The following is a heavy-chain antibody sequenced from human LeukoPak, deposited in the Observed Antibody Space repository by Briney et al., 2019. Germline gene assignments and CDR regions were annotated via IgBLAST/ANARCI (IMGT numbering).Heavy chain of an antibody. CDR3: AYSSGPPYFDY. Sequence: PGGSLRLSCAASGSTFSSYWMSWVRQAPGKGLEWVANIKQDGSEKYYVDSVKGRFTISRDNAKNSLYLQMNSLRAEDTAVYYCAYSSGPPYFDYWGQGTLVTVSS. J-gene: IGHJ4*02. CDR1: GSTFSSYW. D-gene: IGHD6-19*01. CDR2: IKQDGSEK. V-gene: IGHV3-7*01.